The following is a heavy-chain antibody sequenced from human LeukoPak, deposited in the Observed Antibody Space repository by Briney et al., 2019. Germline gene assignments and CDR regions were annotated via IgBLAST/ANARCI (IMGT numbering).Heavy chain of an antibody. CDR2: IYSSEST. D-gene: IGHD4-17*01. CDR3: ARGRDYGYFDY. CDR1: GGSFSGYY. J-gene: IGHJ4*02. V-gene: IGHV4-31*11. Sequence: SETLSLTCAVYGGSFSGYYWSWIRQHPGKGLECIGYIYSSESTYYNPSLKSRVTISGDTSKNQFSLNLSSVTAADTAVYYCARGRDYGYFDYWGQGTLVTVSS.